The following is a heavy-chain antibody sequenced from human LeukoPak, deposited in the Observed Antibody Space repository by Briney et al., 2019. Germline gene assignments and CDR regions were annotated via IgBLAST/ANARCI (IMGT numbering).Heavy chain of an antibody. CDR3: ARGRYDILTGYYADY. Sequence: SETLSLTSTVSGGSISSYYWSWIRQPAGKGLEWIGRIYTSGSTNYNPSLKSRVTMSVDTSKNQFSLKLSSVTAADTAVYYCARGRYDILTGYYADYWGQGTLVTVSS. V-gene: IGHV4-4*07. CDR1: GGSISSYY. J-gene: IGHJ4*02. CDR2: IYTSGST. D-gene: IGHD3-9*01.